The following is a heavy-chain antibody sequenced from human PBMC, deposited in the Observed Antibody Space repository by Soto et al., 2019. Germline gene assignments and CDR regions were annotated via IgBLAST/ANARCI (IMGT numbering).Heavy chain of an antibody. V-gene: IGHV4-34*01. J-gene: IGHJ5*02. CDR3: ATSSRYDFGYWFDP. CDR2: INHSGST. CDR1: VGSFSGYY. Sequence: SETLSLTCAVYVGSFSGYYWSWIRQPPGKGLEWIGEINHSGSTNYNPSLKSRGAISVDTSKNPFPLTLRPVTAADTAGYYCATSSRYDFGYWFDPWGQGTLV. D-gene: IGHD5-12*01.